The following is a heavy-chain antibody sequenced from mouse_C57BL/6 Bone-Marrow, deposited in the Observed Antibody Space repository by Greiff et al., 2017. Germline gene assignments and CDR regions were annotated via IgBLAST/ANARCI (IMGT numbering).Heavy chain of an antibody. Sequence: EVQLQQSGPVLVKPGASVKMSCKASGYTFTDYYMNWVKQSHGKSLEWIGVINPYNGGTSYNQKFKGKATLTVDKSSSTAYMELNSLTSEDSAVYYCAREYGNYPFAYWGQGTLVTVSA. D-gene: IGHD2-10*02. V-gene: IGHV1-19*01. J-gene: IGHJ3*01. CDR3: AREYGNYPFAY. CDR1: GYTFTDYY. CDR2: INPYNGGT.